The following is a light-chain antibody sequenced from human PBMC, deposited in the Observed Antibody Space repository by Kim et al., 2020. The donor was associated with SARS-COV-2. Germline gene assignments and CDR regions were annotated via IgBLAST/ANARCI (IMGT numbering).Light chain of an antibody. V-gene: IGKV3-15*01. CDR2: DAS. CDR3: HQYYTWLRT. Sequence: EIVMTQSPATLSVSPGDSVTLTCRASQSISNKLAWYQQKPGQAPRLLMYDASTRATAFPAGFSGIGSGTEFTLTISNLQSEDFAVYSCHQYYTWLRTFVQGTPVDIK. CDR1: QSISNK. J-gene: IGKJ1*01.